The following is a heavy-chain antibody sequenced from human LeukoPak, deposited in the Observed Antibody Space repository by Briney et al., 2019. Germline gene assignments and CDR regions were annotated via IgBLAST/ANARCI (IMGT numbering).Heavy chain of an antibody. CDR3: AREDSSSSQYYGMDV. CDR1: GFTFSSYS. CDR2: ISSTSSTI. J-gene: IGHJ6*02. D-gene: IGHD6-6*01. V-gene: IGHV3-48*01. Sequence: GGSLRLSCAASGFTFSSYSMNWVRQAPGKGLEWVSYISSTSSTIYYVDSVKGRFTISRDNSKNTLYLQMNSLRAEDTAVYYCAREDSSSSQYYGMDVWGQGTTVTVSS.